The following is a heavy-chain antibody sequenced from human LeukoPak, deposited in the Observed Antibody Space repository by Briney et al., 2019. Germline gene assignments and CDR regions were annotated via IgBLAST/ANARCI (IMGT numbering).Heavy chain of an antibody. CDR2: IYYSGST. D-gene: IGHD2-2*01. V-gene: IGHV4-39*01. CDR1: GGSISSSSYY. J-gene: IGHJ5*02. Sequence: SETLSLTCTVSGGSISSSSYYWGWIRQPPGKGLKWIGSIYYSGSTYYNPSLRSRVTISVDTSKNQFSLKLSSVTAADTAVYYCARQVDIVVVPASWFDPWGQGTLVTVSS. CDR3: ARQVDIVVVPASWFDP.